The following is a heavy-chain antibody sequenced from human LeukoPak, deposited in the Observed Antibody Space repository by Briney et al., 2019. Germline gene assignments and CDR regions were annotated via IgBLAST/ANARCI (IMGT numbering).Heavy chain of an antibody. CDR1: GGSISSGGYY. CDR2: IYYSGST. V-gene: IGHV4-31*03. Sequence: SETLSLTCTVSGGSISSGGYYWSWVRQHPGKGLEWIGYIYYSGSTYYNPSLRSRVTISLDTSKIRFSLKLSSVTAADTAVYYCAKITWGTGETGGYWGQGTLVTVSS. D-gene: IGHD3-10*01. CDR3: AKITWGTGETGGY. J-gene: IGHJ4*02.